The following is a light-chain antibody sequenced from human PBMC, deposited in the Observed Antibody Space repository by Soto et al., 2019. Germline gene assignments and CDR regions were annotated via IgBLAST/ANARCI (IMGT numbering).Light chain of an antibody. CDR1: QSVSDNS. Sequence: ESVLTQSPGTLSLSPGDRATLSCRASQSVSDNSLAWYQQRPGQAPRLLIYDASSRAAGIPDRFSGSGSGTDFTLTSSRLEPEDFALYYCQQYGYSFTFGGGTKVEIK. CDR2: DAS. CDR3: QQYGYSFT. V-gene: IGKV3-20*01. J-gene: IGKJ4*01.